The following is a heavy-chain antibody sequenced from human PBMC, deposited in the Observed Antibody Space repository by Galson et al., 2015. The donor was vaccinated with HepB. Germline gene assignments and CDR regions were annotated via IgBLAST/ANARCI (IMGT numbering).Heavy chain of an antibody. D-gene: IGHD1-26*01. Sequence: SLRLSCAASGFTFSDYYMSWIRQAPGKGLEWVSYISSSRSTIYYADSVKGRFTISRDNAKNSLCLQMNSLRAEDTAVYYCASGGKGYYYYGMDVWGQGTTVTVSS. CDR3: ASGGKGYYYYGMDV. V-gene: IGHV3-11*01. J-gene: IGHJ6*02. CDR2: ISSSRSTI. CDR1: GFTFSDYY.